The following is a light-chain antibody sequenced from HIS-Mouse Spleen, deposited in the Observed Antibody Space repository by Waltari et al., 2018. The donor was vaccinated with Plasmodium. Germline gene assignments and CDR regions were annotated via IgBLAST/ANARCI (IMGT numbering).Light chain of an antibody. CDR2: EDS. CDR3: YSTDSSGNHRV. V-gene: IGLV3-10*01. Sequence: SYELTQPPSVSVSPGQTARITCSGDALPKKYAYWYQQKSGQAPVLVIYEDSKRPSGIPVGFAGSSSGTMATLTISGAQVEDEAYYYCYSTDSSGNHRVFGGGTKLTVL. J-gene: IGLJ3*02. CDR1: ALPKKY.